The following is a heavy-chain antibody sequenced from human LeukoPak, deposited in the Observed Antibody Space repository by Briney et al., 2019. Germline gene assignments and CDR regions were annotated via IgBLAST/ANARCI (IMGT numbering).Heavy chain of an antibody. CDR1: GFTFSGSA. Sequence: GGSLRLSCAASGFTFSGSAMHWVRQASGKGLEWVGRIKSKTDGGTTDYAAPVKGRFTISRDDSKNTLYLQMNSLKTEDTAVYYCTTENLSIAARQDGLDNYYYYMDVWGKGTTVTVSS. CDR2: IKSKTDGGTT. J-gene: IGHJ6*03. D-gene: IGHD6-6*01. CDR3: TTENLSIAARQDGLDNYYYYMDV. V-gene: IGHV3-15*01.